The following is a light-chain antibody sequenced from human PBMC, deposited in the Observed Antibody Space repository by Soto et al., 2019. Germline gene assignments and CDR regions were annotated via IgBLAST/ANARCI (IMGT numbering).Light chain of an antibody. Sequence: DIQMTQSPSTLSASVGDRVTITCRASQSISSWLAWYQQKPGKAPKLLIYDASSLESGVPSRFSGSGSGTEFTLTISSVQPDDFATYYCQQYNSYSETFGQGTKVEIQ. CDR2: DAS. V-gene: IGKV1-5*01. J-gene: IGKJ1*01. CDR1: QSISSW. CDR3: QQYNSYSET.